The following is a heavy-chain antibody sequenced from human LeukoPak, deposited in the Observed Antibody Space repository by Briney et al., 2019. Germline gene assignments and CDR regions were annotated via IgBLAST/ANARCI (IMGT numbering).Heavy chain of an antibody. Sequence: SVKVSCKASGGTFSSYAISWVRQAPGQGLEWMGGIIPTFGTANYAQKFQGRVTITTDESTSTAYMELSSLRSEDTAVYYCARDRQDYYDSSGWKSYYYYYMDVWGKGTTVTVSS. V-gene: IGHV1-69*05. CDR1: GGTFSSYA. J-gene: IGHJ6*03. CDR3: ARDRQDYYDSSGWKSYYYYYMDV. D-gene: IGHD3-22*01. CDR2: IIPTFGTA.